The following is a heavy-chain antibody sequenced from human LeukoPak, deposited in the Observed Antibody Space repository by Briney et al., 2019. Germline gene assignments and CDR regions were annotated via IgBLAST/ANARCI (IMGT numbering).Heavy chain of an antibody. CDR2: VNRDGSET. CDR1: GFTLSNHW. V-gene: IGHV3-7*03. Sequence: PGGSLRLSCAASGFTLSNHWMTWVRQVPGRGPEWVANVNRDGSETYYLDSVKGRFTISKDNAKNPLYLQMNSLRAEDTALYHCAKNNGMDFWGPGPTVTGSS. CDR3: AKNNGMDF. J-gene: IGHJ6*02.